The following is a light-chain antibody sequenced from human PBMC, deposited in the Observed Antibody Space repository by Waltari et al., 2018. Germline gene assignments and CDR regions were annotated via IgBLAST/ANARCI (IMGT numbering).Light chain of an antibody. V-gene: IGLV2-23*01. CDR2: DDN. J-gene: IGLJ3*02. CDR1: SSDVGHYNL. Sequence: QSALTQPASVSGSPGQSITISCTGTSSDVGHYNLVSWYQQYPGKAPKVMIYDDNRRPSRVSDRLSGSKSGNTASLTISGVQAEDEADYYCCSYAGSYTWVFGGGTKLTVL. CDR3: CSYAGSYTWV.